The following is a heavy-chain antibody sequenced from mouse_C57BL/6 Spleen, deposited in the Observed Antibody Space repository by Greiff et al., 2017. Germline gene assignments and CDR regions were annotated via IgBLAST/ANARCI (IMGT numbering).Heavy chain of an antibody. D-gene: IGHD1-1*01. V-gene: IGHV1-9*01. CDR3: ASPYYYGSSWFAY. Sequence: VQLQESGAELMKPGASVKLSCKATGYTFTGYWIEWVKQRPGHGLEWIGEILPGSGGTNYNEKFKGKATVTADTSSNTAYMPLSSLTTEDSDIYYCASPYYYGSSWFAYWGQGTLVTVSA. CDR1: GYTFTGYW. CDR2: ILPGSGGT. J-gene: IGHJ3*01.